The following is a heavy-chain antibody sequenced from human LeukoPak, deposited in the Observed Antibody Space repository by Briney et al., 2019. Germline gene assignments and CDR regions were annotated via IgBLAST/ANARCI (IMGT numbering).Heavy chain of an antibody. CDR1: GGSISSGDCD. CDR3: ARGFPKRLERYWYFDL. D-gene: IGHD1-1*01. Sequence: PSETLSLTCSVSGGSISSGDCDWGWIRQPPGKGLEWIGTIYSSGSTYYNPSLKSRVSISVDTSKNQFSLKLSSVTAADTAVYYCARGFPKRLERYWYFDLWGRGTLVTVSS. V-gene: IGHV4-39*07. CDR2: IYSSGST. J-gene: IGHJ2*01.